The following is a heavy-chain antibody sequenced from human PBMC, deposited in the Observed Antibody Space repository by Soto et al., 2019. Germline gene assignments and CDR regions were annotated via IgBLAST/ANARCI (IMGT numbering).Heavy chain of an antibody. Sequence: GGSLRLSCAASGFTFSDYYMSWIRQAPGKGLEWVSYISSSGSTIFYADSVKGRFTISRDNAKNSLYLQMNSLRDEDTAVYYCAIDRSVPNYDFWSGYSPGYGMDVWGQGTTVTVSS. J-gene: IGHJ6*02. CDR2: ISSSGSTI. CDR1: GFTFSDYY. CDR3: AIDRSVPNYDFWSGYSPGYGMDV. V-gene: IGHV3-11*04. D-gene: IGHD3-3*01.